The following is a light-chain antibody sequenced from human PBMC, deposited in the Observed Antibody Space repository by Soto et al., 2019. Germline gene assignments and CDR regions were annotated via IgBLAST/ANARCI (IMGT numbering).Light chain of an antibody. V-gene: IGKV3-20*01. CDR3: QQFSSYPLN. CDR2: GAS. Sequence: EIVLTHSPGTLSLSPWERATLSCRASQTVSSNYLAWCQQRPGQAPRLLIYGASTRAAGIPDRFSGGGSGTDFTLTISRLEPEDFAVYYCQQFSSYPLNFGGGTKVDIK. CDR1: QTVSSNY. J-gene: IGKJ4*01.